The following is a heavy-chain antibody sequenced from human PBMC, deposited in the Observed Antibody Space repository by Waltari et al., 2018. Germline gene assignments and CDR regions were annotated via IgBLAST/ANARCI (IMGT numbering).Heavy chain of an antibody. J-gene: IGHJ5*02. Sequence: QVQLVQSGAEVLTPGASVKVSCQASGYTFINYDINWVRQAAGQGFEWMGWVNPDSGATAYAQKFQGRITMTWDTSISTAYMELSNLRSDDTAVLYCARGRDVFANFDYNWFDPWGQGTLVTVSS. D-gene: IGHD3-3*01. V-gene: IGHV1-8*02. CDR3: ARGRDVFANFDYNWFDP. CDR2: VNPDSGAT. CDR1: GYTFINYD.